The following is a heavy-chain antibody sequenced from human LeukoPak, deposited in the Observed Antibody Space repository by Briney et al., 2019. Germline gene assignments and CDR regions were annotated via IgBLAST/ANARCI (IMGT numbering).Heavy chain of an antibody. J-gene: IGHJ3*02. Sequence: PGGSLRLSCAASGFSFSSYGMQWVRQAPGKGLERVAFIQYDGSNKYYAESVKGRFTISRDNSKNTLYLQMNSLRAEDTAIYYCAKDLWGGSYVGGDAFDIWGQGTMVTVSS. CDR3: AKDLWGGSYVGGDAFDI. CDR1: GFSFSSYG. V-gene: IGHV3-30*02. D-gene: IGHD1-26*01. CDR2: IQYDGSNK.